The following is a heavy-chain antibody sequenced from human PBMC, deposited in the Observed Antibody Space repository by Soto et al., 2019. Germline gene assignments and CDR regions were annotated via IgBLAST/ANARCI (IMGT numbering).Heavy chain of an antibody. Sequence: GGSLRLSCAASGFTFSSYAMHWVRQAPGKGLEWGAVISYDGSNKYYADSVKGPFTISRDNSKNTLYLQMNSLRAEDTAVYYCARVLKIIYRSADYWGQGTLVTVSS. D-gene: IGHD4-4*01. CDR3: ARVLKIIYRSADY. V-gene: IGHV3-30-3*01. CDR2: ISYDGSNK. J-gene: IGHJ4*02. CDR1: GFTFSSYA.